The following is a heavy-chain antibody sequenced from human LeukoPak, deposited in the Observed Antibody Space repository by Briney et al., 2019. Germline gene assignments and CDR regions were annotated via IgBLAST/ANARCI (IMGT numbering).Heavy chain of an antibody. Sequence: ASVKVSCKASGYTFTDYYIHWVRQATGQGLEWMGWMNPNSGNTGYAQKFQGRVTITRNTSISTAYMELSSLRSEDTAVYYCARGMHYSQGSRWFDPWGQGTLVTVSS. CDR1: GYTFTDYY. CDR3: ARGMHYSQGSRWFDP. V-gene: IGHV1-8*03. CDR2: MNPNSGNT. J-gene: IGHJ5*02. D-gene: IGHD4-11*01.